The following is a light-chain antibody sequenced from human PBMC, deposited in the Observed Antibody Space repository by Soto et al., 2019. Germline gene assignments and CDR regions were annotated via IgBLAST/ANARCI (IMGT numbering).Light chain of an antibody. Sequence: EIVLTQSPGTLSLSPGERATLSCRASQSVSSCFLGWFQQGPGQPPRLLIYDTYNRATGIPDRFSGSGSGTDFTLTIRRLEAEDVAVYYCQNYSGPPYTLGQGTKLEIK. J-gene: IGKJ2*01. CDR1: QSVSSCF. V-gene: IGKV3-20*01. CDR3: QNYSGPPYT. CDR2: DTY.